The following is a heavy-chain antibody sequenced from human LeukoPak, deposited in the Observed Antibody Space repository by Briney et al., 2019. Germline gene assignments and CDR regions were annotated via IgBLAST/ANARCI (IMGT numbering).Heavy chain of an antibody. D-gene: IGHD3-10*01. V-gene: IGHV3-66*01. Sequence: GGSLRLSCAASGFTVISSYMTWVRQAPGKGLEWVSVIFNGGSTYYADSVKGRFTISTDNSENTLYLQMNTLRAEDTAVYYCARGLYTSGTYYNFFDLWAQGTLVTVSS. CDR2: IFNGGST. CDR3: ARGLYTSGTYYNFFDL. J-gene: IGHJ5*02. CDR1: GFTVISSY.